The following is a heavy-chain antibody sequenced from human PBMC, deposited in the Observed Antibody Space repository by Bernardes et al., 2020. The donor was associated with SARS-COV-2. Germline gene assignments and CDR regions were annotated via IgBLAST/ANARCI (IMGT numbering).Heavy chain of an antibody. V-gene: IGHV4-59*01. D-gene: IGHD2-2*01. CDR1: GGSISSYY. Sequence: SETLSLTCTVSGGSISSYYWSWIRQPPGKGLEWIGYIYYSGSTNYNPSLKSRVTISVDTSKNQFSLKLSSVTAADTAVYYCAREGRYCSSTSCSGMDVWGQGTTVTVSS. J-gene: IGHJ6*02. CDR3: AREGRYCSSTSCSGMDV. CDR2: IYYSGST.